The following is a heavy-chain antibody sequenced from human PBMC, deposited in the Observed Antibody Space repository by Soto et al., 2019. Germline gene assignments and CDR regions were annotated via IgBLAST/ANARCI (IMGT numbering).Heavy chain of an antibody. V-gene: IGHV5-51*01. Sequence: SCEGSGYNFNTYWIGWVRQMPGKGLEWMALIYPGDSDTRYSPSFEGQVTLSVDRSISTAYLQWSSLKASDTAIYYCATSTVSYVDIVSSTTRGYFDHWGQGTLVTVSS. CDR2: IYPGDSDT. CDR3: ATSTVSYVDIVSSTTRGYFDH. J-gene: IGHJ4*02. CDR1: GYNFNTYW. D-gene: IGHD5-12*01.